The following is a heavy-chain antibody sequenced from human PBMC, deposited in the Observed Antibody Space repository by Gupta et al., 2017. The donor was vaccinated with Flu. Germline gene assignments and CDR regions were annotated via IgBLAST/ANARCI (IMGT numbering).Heavy chain of an antibody. V-gene: IGHV3-23*01. CDR1: GFTFSNDA. Sequence: EVQLLESGGGLVQPGGSLSLYCAASGFTFSNDAFPWVRQAPGNGLECVSSISGTGRETYYADSVKGRFSISRDISKNTLYLQMNSLRAEDTALYYCAKGGLVTLIDWWGQGTLVTVSS. CDR2: ISGTGRET. D-gene: IGHD2-21*02. CDR3: AKGGLVTLIDW. J-gene: IGHJ4*02.